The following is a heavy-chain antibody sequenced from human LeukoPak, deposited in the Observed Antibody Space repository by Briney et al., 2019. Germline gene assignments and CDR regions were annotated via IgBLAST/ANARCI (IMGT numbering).Heavy chain of an antibody. V-gene: IGHV4-39*01. CDR2: FYYGATT. Sequence: KPSETLSLTCTVSGGSISSSGFYWGWIRQSPGKGLEWIGSFYYGATTYYNPSLKSRVTISVDTSKNQFSLKLSSVTAADTAVYYCARGRNPTYYYDSSGSQKGNWFDPWGQGTLVTVSS. CDR1: GGSISSSGFY. J-gene: IGHJ5*02. CDR3: ARGRNPTYYYDSSGSQKGNWFDP. D-gene: IGHD3-22*01.